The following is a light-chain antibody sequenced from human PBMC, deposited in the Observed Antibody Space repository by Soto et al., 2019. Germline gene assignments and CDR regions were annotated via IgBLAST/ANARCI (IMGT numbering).Light chain of an antibody. CDR2: KAS. CDR1: QNIRNV. Sequence: DIQLTQSPSTLSAAVGDSFTITCRASQNIRNVLAWYQQKPGKAPKLLIYKASSLESGVPSRFSGSGSGTEFTLTISSLQPDDFATYYCQQYNSYSTFGQGTKVDI. J-gene: IGKJ1*01. V-gene: IGKV1-5*03. CDR3: QQYNSYST.